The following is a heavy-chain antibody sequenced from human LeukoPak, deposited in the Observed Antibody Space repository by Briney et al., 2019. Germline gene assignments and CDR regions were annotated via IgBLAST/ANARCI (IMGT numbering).Heavy chain of an antibody. Sequence: SVKVSCKASGGTFSSYAISWVRQAPGQGLEWMGGIIPIFGTANYAQKFQGRVTITADKSTSTAYMELSSLRSGDTAVYFCVRDGHRLYDYYYYYMDVWGKGTTVTVSS. D-gene: IGHD2-2*02. V-gene: IGHV1-69*06. CDR3: VRDGHRLYDYYYYYMDV. CDR2: IIPIFGTA. CDR1: GGTFSSYA. J-gene: IGHJ6*03.